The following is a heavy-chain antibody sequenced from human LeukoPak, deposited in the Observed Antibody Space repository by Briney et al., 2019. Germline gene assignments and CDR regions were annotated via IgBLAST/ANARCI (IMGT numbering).Heavy chain of an antibody. CDR3: AKGTRSGWYRSPFDY. D-gene: IGHD6-19*01. Sequence: GGSLRLSCAASGFTFSSYAMSWVRQAPGKGLEWVSAISGSGGSTYYADSVKGRFTISRDNSKNTLYLQMNSLRAEDTAVYYCAKGTRSGWYRSPFDYWGQGTLVTVSS. J-gene: IGHJ4*02. CDR1: GFTFSSYA. CDR2: ISGSGGST. V-gene: IGHV3-23*01.